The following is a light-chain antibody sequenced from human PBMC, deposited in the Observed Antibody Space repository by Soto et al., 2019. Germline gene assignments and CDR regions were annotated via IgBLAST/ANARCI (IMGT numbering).Light chain of an antibody. CDR1: SPNIGDNF. V-gene: IGLV1-51*01. J-gene: IGLJ3*02. Sequence: QSVLTQPPSVSAAPGQKVTISCSGSSPNIGDNFVSWYKHLPGTAPKRLIYNNNDRSPGIPDRFSGSKSGTSATLGISGLQTGDEADYYCGAWDNSLSAVVFGGGTKLTVL. CDR2: NNN. CDR3: GAWDNSLSAVV.